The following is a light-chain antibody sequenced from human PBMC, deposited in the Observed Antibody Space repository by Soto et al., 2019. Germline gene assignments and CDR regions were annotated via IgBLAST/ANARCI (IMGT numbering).Light chain of an antibody. V-gene: IGKV3-15*01. CDR2: GAS. J-gene: IGKJ4*01. CDR1: QSVSNN. CDR3: QQYNNWPLT. Sequence: EIVMTQSQATLSVSPGESATLSCRSSQSVSNNLAWYQQKPGQAPRLLIYGASARATGIPARFSGSGSGTEITLTISSLQSEDFAVYYCQQYNNWPLTFGGGTKVEIK.